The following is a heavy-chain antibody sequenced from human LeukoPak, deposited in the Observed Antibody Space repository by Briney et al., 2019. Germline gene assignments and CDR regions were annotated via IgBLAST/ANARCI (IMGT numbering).Heavy chain of an antibody. Sequence: GGSLRLSCAASGFTFSTYAIHWVRQAPGKGLDWVAVISYDGIKKYYADSVKGRFTISRDNSKNMLYLEMNSLRAEDTAVYYCAKGALRPMMVVGYYYYMDVWGKGTTVTISS. V-gene: IGHV3-30*04. J-gene: IGHJ6*03. CDR3: AKGALRPMMVVGYYYYMDV. CDR2: ISYDGIKK. D-gene: IGHD3-22*01. CDR1: GFTFSTYA.